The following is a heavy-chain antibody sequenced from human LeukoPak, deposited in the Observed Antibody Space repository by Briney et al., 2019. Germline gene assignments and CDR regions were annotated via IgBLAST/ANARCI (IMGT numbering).Heavy chain of an antibody. V-gene: IGHV1-69*04. CDR2: FMPILGIA. CDR1: GGTFSSYA. Sequence: SVKVSCKASGGTFSSYAISWVRQAPGQGLEWMGRFMPILGIANYAQKFQGRVTITADKSTSTAYKELSSLRSEDTAVNYCASGSEAGTRYYFDDWGQGTLVTVPS. J-gene: IGHJ4*02. D-gene: IGHD6-19*01. CDR3: ASGSEAGTRYYFDD.